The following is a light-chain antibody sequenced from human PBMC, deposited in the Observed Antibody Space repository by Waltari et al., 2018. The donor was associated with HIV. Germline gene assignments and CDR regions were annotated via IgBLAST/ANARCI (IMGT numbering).Light chain of an antibody. J-gene: IGLJ2*01. V-gene: IGLV1-40*01. CDR2: GNI. CDR1: SSNFGAGYD. Sequence: QSVLTQPPSMSGAPGQRVTISCTGSSSNFGAGYDVHWYQQLPRATPRLLIYGNIYRPSGVPDRFPGSRSGTSASLAITGLQAEDEADYYCQSYDTSLGVVVFGGGTRLTVL. CDR3: QSYDTSLGVVV.